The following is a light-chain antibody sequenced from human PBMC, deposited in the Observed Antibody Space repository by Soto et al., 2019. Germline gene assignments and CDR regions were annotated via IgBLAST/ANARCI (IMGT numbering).Light chain of an antibody. J-gene: IGLJ3*02. V-gene: IGLV2-8*01. Sequence: LTQPPSASGSPGQSVAISCTGTSSDVGGYSYVSWYQQHPGKAPKLMIYEVSKRPSGVPDRFSGSKSGNTASLTVSGLQAEDEADYYCSSYARNRDILFGGGTKLTVL. CDR2: EVS. CDR1: SSDVGGYSY. CDR3: SSYARNRDIL.